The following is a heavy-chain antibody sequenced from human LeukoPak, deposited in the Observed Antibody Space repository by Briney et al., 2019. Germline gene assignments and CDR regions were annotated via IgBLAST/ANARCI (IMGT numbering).Heavy chain of an antibody. J-gene: IGHJ4*02. CDR1: GGSIISGGYS. V-gene: IGHV4-30-2*01. Sequence: SQTLSLTCAVSGGSIISGGYSWSWILQPPGKGLEWIGYIYHSGSTYYNPSLKSRVTISVDRSKNQFSLKLSSVTAADTAVYYCARDSGISVAGDVAFDYWGQGTLVTVSS. CDR2: IYHSGST. D-gene: IGHD6-19*01. CDR3: ARDSGISVAGDVAFDY.